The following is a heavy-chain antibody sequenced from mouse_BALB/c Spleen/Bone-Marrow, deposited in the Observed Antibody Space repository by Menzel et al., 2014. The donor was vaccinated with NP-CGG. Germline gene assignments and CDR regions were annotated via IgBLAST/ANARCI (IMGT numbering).Heavy chain of an antibody. CDR2: IWGDGST. J-gene: IGHJ3*01. CDR3: ARELHP. Sequence: VHLVESGPGLVAPSQSLSITCTVSGFSLAGYGVNWVRQPPGKGLEWLGMIWGDGSTDYNSAIKSRLNISKDNSKSQVFLKMNSWQTEDTARYYCARELHPWGQGTLVTVSA. V-gene: IGHV2-6-7*01. CDR1: GFSLAGYG.